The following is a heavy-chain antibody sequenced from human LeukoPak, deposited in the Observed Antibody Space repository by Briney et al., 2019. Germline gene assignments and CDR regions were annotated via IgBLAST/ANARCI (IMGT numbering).Heavy chain of an antibody. CDR1: RFIFSKYA. D-gene: IGHD1-26*01. CDR3: ARGISGSYDY. CDR2: ISASGVYT. Sequence: GGSLRLSCAASRFIFSKYAMSWVRQAPGKGLEWVSGISASGVYTYYADSVKGRFTISRDNSQNTLDLQMNSLRAEDTAVYYCARGISGSYDYWGQRTLVTVAS. V-gene: IGHV3-23*01. J-gene: IGHJ4*02.